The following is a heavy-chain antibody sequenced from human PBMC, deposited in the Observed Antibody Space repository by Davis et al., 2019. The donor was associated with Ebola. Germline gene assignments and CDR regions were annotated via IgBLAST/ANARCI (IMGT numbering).Heavy chain of an antibody. CDR1: GGSIRSNNW. Sequence: PSETLSLTCDVSGGSIRSNNWWGWVRQPPGKGLEWIAEIYHTGGTNYNPSLKSRVTISMDKSVNQFSLKLTSVTGADTAVYYCAGYDSRGYYYASDYWGQGTLVTVSS. J-gene: IGHJ4*02. CDR2: IYHTGGT. D-gene: IGHD3-22*01. CDR3: AGYDSRGYYYASDY. V-gene: IGHV4-4*02.